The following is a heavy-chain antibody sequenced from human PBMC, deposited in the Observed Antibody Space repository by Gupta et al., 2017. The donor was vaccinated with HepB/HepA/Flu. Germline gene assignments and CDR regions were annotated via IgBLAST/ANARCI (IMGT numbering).Heavy chain of an antibody. CDR2: ISSSGSTI. J-gene: IGHJ4*02. Sequence: EVQLVESGGGLVQPGGSLILSCAASGFTFSFYEMNWVRQAPGKGLEWVAYISSSGSTISYADSVKGRFTISRDNAKNSLYLQMHSLRAEDTAVYYCARIPLDFDFWGQGTLVTVSS. D-gene: IGHD2-21*01. CDR1: GFTFSFYE. CDR3: ARIPLDFDF. V-gene: IGHV3-48*03.